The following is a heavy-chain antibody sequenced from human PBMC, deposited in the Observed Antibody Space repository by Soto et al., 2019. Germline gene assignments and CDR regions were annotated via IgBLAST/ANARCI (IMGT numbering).Heavy chain of an antibody. Sequence: PGGSLRLSCAASGFTFSSYAMHXVRQAPGKGLEWVALISYDGSDKDYADSVKGRFTISRDNSRNTLFLQMNSLRAEDTAVYYCARDYYKYYDSSGYYRSPAYWGQGTLVTVSS. CDR2: ISYDGSDK. CDR3: ARDYYKYYDSSGYYRSPAY. J-gene: IGHJ4*02. CDR1: GFTFSSYA. D-gene: IGHD3-22*01. V-gene: IGHV3-30-3*01.